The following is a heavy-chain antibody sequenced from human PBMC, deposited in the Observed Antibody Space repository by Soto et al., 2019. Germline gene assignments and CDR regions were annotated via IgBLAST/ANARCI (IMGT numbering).Heavy chain of an antibody. Sequence: QVQLVQSGAEVKKPGASVKVSCKASGYTFTSYGISWVRQAPGQGLEWMGWISAYNGNTNYAQKLQGRVTMTTDTSTSTAYMELRSLRSDDTAVYYCARADIVVVPPAMHNYYYYGMDVWGQGTTVTVSS. CDR1: GYTFTSYG. J-gene: IGHJ6*02. CDR3: ARADIVVVPPAMHNYYYYGMDV. CDR2: ISAYNGNT. D-gene: IGHD2-2*01. V-gene: IGHV1-18*01.